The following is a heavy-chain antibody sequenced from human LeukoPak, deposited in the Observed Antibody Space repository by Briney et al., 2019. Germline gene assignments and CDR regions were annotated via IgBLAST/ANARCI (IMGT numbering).Heavy chain of an antibody. CDR1: GYTFTGYY. J-gene: IGHJ4*02. V-gene: IGHV1-2*02. D-gene: IGHD3-16*01. CDR2: INPNSGGT. Sequence: ASVTVSCKASGYTFTGYYMHWVRQAPGQGLEWMGWINPNSGGTNYAQKLQGRVTMTTDTSTNTAYMELRSLRSDDTAVYYCAREGLGELTLDYWGQGTLVTVSS. CDR3: AREGLGELTLDY.